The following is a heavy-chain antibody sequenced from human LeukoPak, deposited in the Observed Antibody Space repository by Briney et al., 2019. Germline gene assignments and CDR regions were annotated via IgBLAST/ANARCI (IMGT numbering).Heavy chain of an antibody. CDR2: IHYSGSI. D-gene: IGHD1-1*01. Sequence: SETLSLTCTVSGGSISSRSYYWGWIRQTPGKGLESIGHIHYSGSIYYNPSHKSRVTISEDWSKNELSLKLNSVTAADTGVYYCTRGPDNAKLGYWGQGTLVTVSS. CDR3: TRGPDNAKLGY. J-gene: IGHJ4*02. V-gene: IGHV4-39*07. CDR1: GGSISSRSYY.